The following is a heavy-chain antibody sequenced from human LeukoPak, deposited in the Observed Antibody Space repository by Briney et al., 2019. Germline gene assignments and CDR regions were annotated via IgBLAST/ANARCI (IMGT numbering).Heavy chain of an antibody. V-gene: IGHV4-39*01. J-gene: IGHJ3*02. D-gene: IGHD2-15*01. CDR1: GGSISSSSYY. CDR2: IYYSGST. CDR3: ATPGYCSGGSCSITDLEQNAFDI. Sequence: PSETLSPTCTVSGGSISSSSYYWGWIRQPPGKGLEWIGCIYYSGSTYYNPSLKSRVTISVDTSKNQFSLKLSSVTAADTAVYYCATPGYCSGGSCSITDLEQNAFDIWGQGTMVTVSS.